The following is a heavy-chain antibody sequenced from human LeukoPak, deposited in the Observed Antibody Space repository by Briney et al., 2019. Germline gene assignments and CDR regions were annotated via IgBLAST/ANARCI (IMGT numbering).Heavy chain of an antibody. D-gene: IGHD3-22*01. CDR2: IYYSGST. J-gene: IGHJ3*02. Sequence: SETLSLTCTVSGYSISSGYYWGWIRQPPGKGLEWIANIYYSGSTYYNPSLKSRVTISVNTSKNQFSLKLSSVTAADTAVYYCAREEYYYDSSGYRAGGDAFDIWGQGTMVTVSS. CDR3: AREEYYYDSSGYRAGGDAFDI. CDR1: GYSISSGYY. V-gene: IGHV4-38-2*02.